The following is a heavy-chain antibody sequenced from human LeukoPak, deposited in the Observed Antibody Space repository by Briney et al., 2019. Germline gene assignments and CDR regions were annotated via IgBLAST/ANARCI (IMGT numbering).Heavy chain of an antibody. CDR2: IYYSGST. J-gene: IGHJ4*02. CDR3: ARAGTNLGDYDY. CDR1: GGSISSYY. D-gene: IGHD4-17*01. Sequence: SETLSLTCTVSGGSISSYYWSWIRQPPGKGLEWIGYIYYSGSTNYNPSLKSRVTISVDTSKNEFSLKLSSVTAADTAVYYCARAGTNLGDYDYWGQGTLVTVSS. V-gene: IGHV4-59*08.